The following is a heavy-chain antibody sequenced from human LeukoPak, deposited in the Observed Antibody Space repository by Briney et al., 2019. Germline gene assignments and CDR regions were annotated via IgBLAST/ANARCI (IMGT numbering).Heavy chain of an antibody. CDR1: GFTFSGYW. CDR3: AREPETGDLDY. V-gene: IGHV3-7*03. Sequence: GSLRLSCAASGFTFSGYWMSWVRQAPGKGLEWVANIKYDGSDQYYVDSVKGQFTISRDNAKNSLYLQMNSLRAEDTAVYYCAREPETGDLDYWGQGTLVTVSS. CDR2: IKYDGSDQ. J-gene: IGHJ4*02. D-gene: IGHD7-27*01.